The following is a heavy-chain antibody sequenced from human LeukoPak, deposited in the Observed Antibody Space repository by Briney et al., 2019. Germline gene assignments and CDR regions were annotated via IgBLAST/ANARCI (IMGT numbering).Heavy chain of an antibody. Sequence: GESLKISCKGSGYSFTNYWIGWVRQMPGKGLEWMGIIYPSDSDTRYSPSFQGQVSISADKSISAAYLQWSSLKASDTAMYYCARQSSTANYDSSGLPYDAFDIWGQGTMVTVSS. CDR1: GYSFTNYW. CDR3: ARQSSTANYDSSGLPYDAFDI. CDR2: IYPSDSDT. V-gene: IGHV5-51*01. J-gene: IGHJ3*02. D-gene: IGHD3-22*01.